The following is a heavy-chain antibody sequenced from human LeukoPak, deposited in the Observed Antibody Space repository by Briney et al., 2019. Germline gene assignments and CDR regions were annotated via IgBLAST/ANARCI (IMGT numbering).Heavy chain of an antibody. CDR3: ARGGELEVDYFDY. CDR2: INHSGST. V-gene: IGHV4-39*07. CDR1: GGSISSSSYY. Sequence: SETLSLTCTVSGGSISSSSYYWGWIRQPPGKGLEWIGEINHSGSTNYNPSLKSRVTMSVDTSKNQFSLKLSSVTAADTAVYYCARGGELEVDYFDYWGQGTLVTVSS. J-gene: IGHJ4*02. D-gene: IGHD6-13*01.